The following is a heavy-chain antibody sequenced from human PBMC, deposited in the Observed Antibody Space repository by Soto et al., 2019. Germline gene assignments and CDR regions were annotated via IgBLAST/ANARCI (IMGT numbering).Heavy chain of an antibody. V-gene: IGHV1-46*01. CDR3: GRDTMGVVVDPNNWFDP. CDR2: INPSGGST. J-gene: IGHJ5*02. CDR1: GYTFTSYY. Sequence: ASVKVSCKASGYTFTSYYMHWVRQAPGQGLEWMGIINPSGGSTSYAQKFQGRVTMTRDTSTSTVYMELSSLRSEDTAVYYCGRDTMGVVVDPNNWFDPWGQGTLVTVSS. D-gene: IGHD3-22*01.